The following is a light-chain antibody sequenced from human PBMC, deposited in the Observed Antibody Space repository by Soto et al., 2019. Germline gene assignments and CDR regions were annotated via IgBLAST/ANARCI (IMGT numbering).Light chain of an antibody. V-gene: IGKV4-1*01. CDR2: WAS. Sequence: DIVMTQSPDSLTVSLGERATINCKSSLSVFYSSNNQNYLAWYQHKPGQPPKLLIYWASTRESGGPDRFSGSGSETDFTLTISSLQAEDVAVYYCQQYYTTLAPTFGGGTKVEIK. CDR3: QQYYTTLAPT. CDR1: LSVFYSSNNQNY. J-gene: IGKJ4*01.